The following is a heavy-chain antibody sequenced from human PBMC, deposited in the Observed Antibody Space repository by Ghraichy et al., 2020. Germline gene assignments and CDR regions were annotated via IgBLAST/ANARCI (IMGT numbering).Heavy chain of an antibody. D-gene: IGHD3-22*01. V-gene: IGHV3-48*01. J-gene: IGHJ3*02. CDR2: ISSSSSTI. CDR3: ARDTHYDSSGYYYLPRNDAFDI. CDR1: GFTFSSYS. Sequence: GESLNISCAASGFTFSSYSMNWVRQAPGKGLEWVSYISSSSSTIYYADSVKGRFTISRDNAKNSLYLQMNSLRAEDTAVYYCARDTHYDSSGYYYLPRNDAFDIWGQGTMVTVSS.